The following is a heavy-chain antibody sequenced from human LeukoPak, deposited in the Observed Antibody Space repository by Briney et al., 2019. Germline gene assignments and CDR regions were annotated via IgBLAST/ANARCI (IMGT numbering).Heavy chain of an antibody. CDR2: ISGSGGST. CDR3: AKQGESGYYQTPIDY. V-gene: IGHV3-23*01. J-gene: IGHJ4*02. Sequence: PSETLSLTCAVYGGSFSGYYWSWIRQPPGKGLEWVSAISGSGGSTYYADSVKGRFTISRDNSKNTLYLQMNSLRAEDTAVYYCAKQGESGYYQTPIDYWGQGTLVTVSS. CDR1: GGSFSGYY. D-gene: IGHD3-22*01.